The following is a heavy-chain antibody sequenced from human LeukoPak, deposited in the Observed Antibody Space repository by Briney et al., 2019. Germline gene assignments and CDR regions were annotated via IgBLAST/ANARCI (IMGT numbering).Heavy chain of an antibody. Sequence: PGGSLRLSCAASGFTFDDYAMHWVRQAPGKGLEWVSGISWNSGSIGYADSVKGRFTISRDNAKNSLYLQMNSLRAEDTAVYYCARADWDTAMIDYWGQGTLVTVSS. CDR1: GFTFDDYA. CDR2: ISWNSGSI. V-gene: IGHV3-9*01. J-gene: IGHJ4*02. D-gene: IGHD5-18*01. CDR3: ARADWDTAMIDY.